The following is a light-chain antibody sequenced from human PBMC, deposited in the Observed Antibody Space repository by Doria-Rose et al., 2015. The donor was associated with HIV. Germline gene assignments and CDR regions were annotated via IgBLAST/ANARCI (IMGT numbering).Light chain of an antibody. V-gene: IGKV3-20*01. CDR2: GAS. J-gene: IGKJ2*01. CDR1: QSISSTY. CDR3: QHYGSSPGYT. Sequence: LSCRASQSISSTYLAWYQQKPGQAPRLLIYGASNRATGIPDRFSGRGSGTDFTLTITRLEPEDFAVYYCQHYGSSPGYTFGQGTKLEIK.